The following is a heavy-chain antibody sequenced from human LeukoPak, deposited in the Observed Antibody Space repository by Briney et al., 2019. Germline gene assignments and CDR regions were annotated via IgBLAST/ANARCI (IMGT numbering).Heavy chain of an antibody. CDR1: GFTFXXXG. CDR2: XSGSSRTI. D-gene: IGHD3-22*01. J-gene: IGHJ4*02. Sequence: GGSLRLSCAASGFTFXXXGMNWVRQAPGXGLEXXXXXSGSSRTIYYADSVKGRFTISRDKAKNSLYLQMNSLRAEDTALYYCARDAGSYSSGYYLYDYWGQGALVTVSS. CDR3: ARDAGSYSSGYYLYDY. V-gene: IGHV3-48*01.